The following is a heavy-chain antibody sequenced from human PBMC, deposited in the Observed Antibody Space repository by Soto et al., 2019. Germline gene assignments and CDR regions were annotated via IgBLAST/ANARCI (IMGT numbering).Heavy chain of an antibody. Sequence: GGSLRLSCAASGFTFSSYGMHWVRQAPGKGLEWVAVISYDGSNKYYADSVKGRFTISRDNSKNTLYLQMNSLRAEDTAVYYCAKDAGGGSLDYWGQGTLVTVSS. CDR2: ISYDGSNK. J-gene: IGHJ4*02. D-gene: IGHD1-26*01. CDR1: GFTFSSYG. V-gene: IGHV3-30*18. CDR3: AKDAGGGSLDY.